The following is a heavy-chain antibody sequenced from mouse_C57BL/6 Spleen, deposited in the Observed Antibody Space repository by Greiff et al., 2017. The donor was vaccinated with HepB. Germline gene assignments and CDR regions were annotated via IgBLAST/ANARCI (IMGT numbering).Heavy chain of an antibody. V-gene: IGHV14-3*01. Sequence: EVQLQESVAELVRPGASVKLSCTASGFTIKNTYMHWVKQRPEQGLEWIGRIDPANGNTKYAPKFQGKATITADTSSNTAYLQLSSLTSEDTAIYYCARSYYGSSPYWYFDGWGTGTTVTVSS. CDR3: ARSYYGSSPYWYFDG. D-gene: IGHD1-1*01. CDR2: IDPANGNT. CDR1: GFTIKNTY. J-gene: IGHJ1*03.